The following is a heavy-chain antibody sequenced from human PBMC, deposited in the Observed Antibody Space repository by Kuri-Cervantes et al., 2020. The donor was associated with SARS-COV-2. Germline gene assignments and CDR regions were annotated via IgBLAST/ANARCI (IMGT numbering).Heavy chain of an antibody. CDR1: GFTFSSYS. CDR3: ARVRLTLYYYYYGMDV. Sequence: GESLKISCAASGFTFSSYSMNWVRQAPGKGLEWVSYISSSSSTIYYADSVKGRFTISRDNAKNSLYLQMNSLRAEDTAVYYCARVRLTLYYYYYGMDVRGQGTTVTVSS. J-gene: IGHJ6*02. V-gene: IGHV3-48*01. CDR2: ISSSSSTI.